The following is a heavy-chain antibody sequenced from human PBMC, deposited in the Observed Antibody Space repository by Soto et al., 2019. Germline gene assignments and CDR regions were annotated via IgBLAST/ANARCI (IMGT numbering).Heavy chain of an antibody. Sequence: SETLSLTCNVSGGSITGAYYWNWIRQHPGKGLEWIGSIHYRGSTYYNPSPKSRITISLDRSNNQFSLKLSSVTAADTAVYYCARVRDSFGLDVWGQGTTVTVSS. D-gene: IGHD2-15*01. CDR1: GGSITGAYY. CDR3: ARVRDSFGLDV. CDR2: IHYRGST. V-gene: IGHV4-31*03. J-gene: IGHJ6*02.